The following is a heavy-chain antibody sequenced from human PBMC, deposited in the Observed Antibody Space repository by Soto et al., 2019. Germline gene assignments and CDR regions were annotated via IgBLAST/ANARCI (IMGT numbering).Heavy chain of an antibody. V-gene: IGHV5-51*01. CDR1: GYTFTNYW. CDR3: ARQYCTSINCYTKVGWLDP. Sequence: PGESLKISCKGSGYTFTNYWIGWMRQMPGKGLEWMGIIYPDDSSTRYSPSFQGQVTISADKSISTAYLQWSSLEASDTATYYCARQYCTSINCYTKVGWLDPWGRGTLVTVSS. J-gene: IGHJ5*02. CDR2: IYPDDSST. D-gene: IGHD2-2*02.